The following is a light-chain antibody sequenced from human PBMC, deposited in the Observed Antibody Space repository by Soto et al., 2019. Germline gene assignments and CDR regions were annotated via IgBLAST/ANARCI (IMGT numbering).Light chain of an antibody. Sequence: EIVLTQSPGTLSLAPGERATLSCRACQSVSSSYLAWYQQKPGQAPRLLIYGASSSATGIPVRFSSSGSVTDFTLTISRLEPEHLAVYYCQQYASSPFPLGHEKKVHI. CDR2: GAS. CDR3: QQYASSPFP. CDR1: QSVSSSY. V-gene: IGKV3-20*01. J-gene: IGKJ3*01.